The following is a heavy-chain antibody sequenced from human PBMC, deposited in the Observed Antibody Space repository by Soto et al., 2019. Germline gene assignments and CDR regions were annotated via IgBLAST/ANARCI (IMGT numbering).Heavy chain of an antibody. CDR3: ARTGSGYDRGPYYYYYYYMDV. CDR1: GGSFSGYY. V-gene: IGHV4-34*01. Sequence: QVQLQQWGAGLLKPSETLSLTCAVYGGSFSGYYWSWIRQPPGKGLEWIGEINHSGSTNYNPSLKRRVTIAVDTSKNQFSLKLSSVTAADTAVYYCARTGSGYDRGPYYYYYYYMDVWGKGTTVTVSS. J-gene: IGHJ6*03. CDR2: INHSGST. D-gene: IGHD5-12*01.